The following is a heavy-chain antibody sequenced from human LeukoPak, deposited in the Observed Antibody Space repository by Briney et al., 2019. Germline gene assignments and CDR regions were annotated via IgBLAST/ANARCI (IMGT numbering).Heavy chain of an antibody. V-gene: IGHV4-31*03. J-gene: IGHJ4*02. CDR1: GGSISSGGYS. CDR2: IYYSGST. Sequence: PSETLSLTCTVSGGSISSGGYSWSWIRQHPGKGLEWIGYIYYSGSTYYNPSLKSRVTISVDTSKNQFSLKLSSVTAADTAVYYCARVALWEPPGIAVAGRLVDYWGQGTLVTVSS. CDR3: ARVALWEPPGIAVAGRLVDY. D-gene: IGHD6-19*01.